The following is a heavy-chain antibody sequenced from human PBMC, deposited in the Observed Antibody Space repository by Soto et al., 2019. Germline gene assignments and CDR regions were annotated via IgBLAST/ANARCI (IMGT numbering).Heavy chain of an antibody. V-gene: IGHV4-34*01. D-gene: IGHD6-19*01. J-gene: IGHJ5*02. CDR2: INHSGST. CDR3: ARGGSGWYGWFDP. CDR1: GGSFSGYY. Sequence: QVQLQQWGAGLLKPSETLSLTCAVYGGSFSGYYWSWIRQPPGKGLEWIGEINHSGSTNYNPSLKSRVTITVDTSKNQSSMKLSSVTAADTAVYYGARGGSGWYGWFDPWGQGTLVTVSS.